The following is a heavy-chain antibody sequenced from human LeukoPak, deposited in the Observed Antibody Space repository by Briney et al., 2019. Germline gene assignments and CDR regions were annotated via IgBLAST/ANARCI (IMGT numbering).Heavy chain of an antibody. D-gene: IGHD2/OR15-2a*01. V-gene: IGHV4-59*01. CDR2: ISYSGTT. J-gene: IGHJ3*02. CDR3: ARDKGLSQAFDI. CDR1: GGSISSYY. Sequence: PAETLTLTCTVSGGSISSYYWSWIRQPPGKGLEYIGYISYSGTTTYNCSLKSRVTISVDTSKNQFSLKLPSVTAADTAVYYCARDKGLSQAFDIWGEGTMVSASS.